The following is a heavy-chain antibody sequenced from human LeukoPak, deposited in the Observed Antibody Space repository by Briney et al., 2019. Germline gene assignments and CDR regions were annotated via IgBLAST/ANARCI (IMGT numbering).Heavy chain of an antibody. CDR1: GGSISSSSYY. D-gene: IGHD2-21*02. CDR3: ARDRRGCGGGDCYASPGFDY. CDR2: IYYSGST. J-gene: IGHJ4*02. Sequence: PSETLSLTCTVSGGSISSSSYYWGWIRQPPGKGLEWIGSIYYSGSTYYNPSLKSRVTISVDTSKNQFSLKLSSVTAADTAVYYCARDRRGCGGGDCYASPGFDYWGQGTLVTVSS. V-gene: IGHV4-39*07.